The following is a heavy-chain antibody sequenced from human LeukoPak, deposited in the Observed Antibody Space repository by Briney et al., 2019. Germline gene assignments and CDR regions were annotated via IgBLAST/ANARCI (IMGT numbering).Heavy chain of an antibody. CDR3: AKDLAPGLGAAGS. CDR1: GGTFSSYA. CDR2: ISAYNGNT. Sequence: GSSVKVSCKASGGTFSSYAISWVRQAPGQGLEWMGWISAYNGNTNYAQKLQGRVTMTTDTSTSTAYMELRSLRSDDTAVYYCAKDLAPGLGAAGSWGRSTLVTVSS. V-gene: IGHV1-18*01. J-gene: IGHJ2*01. D-gene: IGHD6-13*01.